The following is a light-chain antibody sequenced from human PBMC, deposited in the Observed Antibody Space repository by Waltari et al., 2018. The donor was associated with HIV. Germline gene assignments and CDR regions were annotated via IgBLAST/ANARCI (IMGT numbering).Light chain of an antibody. V-gene: IGKV1-39*01. CDR3: QQSFTLPLT. CDR1: QYISSH. Sequence: DIQMTQSPSFLSASVGDRLIITCRASQYISSHLNWYQQKPGKAPNLLIYAASYLQSGVPSRFIGSGSGTNFSLTISSLQPEDFATYYCQQSFTLPLTFGPGTKVDLK. J-gene: IGKJ3*01. CDR2: AAS.